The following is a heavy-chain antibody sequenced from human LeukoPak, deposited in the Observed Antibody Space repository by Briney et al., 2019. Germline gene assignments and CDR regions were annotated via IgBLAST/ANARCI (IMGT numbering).Heavy chain of an antibody. V-gene: IGHV1-18*04. Sequence: ASVKVSCKASGYTFTSYGISWVRQAPGQGLEWMGWISGYNGDTNYAQNFQGRVTMTTDTSTSTAYMELWSLRSDDTAMYYCARDWYCSGGSCYDCFDPWGQGTLVTVSS. CDR1: GYTFTSYG. J-gene: IGHJ5*02. D-gene: IGHD2-15*01. CDR3: ARDWYCSGGSCYDCFDP. CDR2: ISGYNGDT.